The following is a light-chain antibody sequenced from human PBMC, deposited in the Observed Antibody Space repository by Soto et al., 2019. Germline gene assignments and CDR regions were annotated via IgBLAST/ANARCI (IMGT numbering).Light chain of an antibody. Sequence: QAVVTQPPSVSGAPGQRVTISCTGSSSNIGAGYDVHWYQQLPGTAPKLLIYDNINRPSGVPDRFSGSKSGTSASLAITGLQAEDEADYYCQSYDSSLSAHVVFGGGTKVTVL. CDR1: SSNIGAGYD. J-gene: IGLJ2*01. CDR2: DNI. V-gene: IGLV1-40*01. CDR3: QSYDSSLSAHVV.